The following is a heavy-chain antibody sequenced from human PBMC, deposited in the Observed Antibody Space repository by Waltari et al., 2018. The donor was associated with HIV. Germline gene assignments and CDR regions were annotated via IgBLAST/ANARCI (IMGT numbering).Heavy chain of an antibody. D-gene: IGHD2-2*01. V-gene: IGHV1-8*01. CDR1: GYTFSTYD. CDR2: MNPNSGNT. Sequence: QVQLVQSGAEMKKPGASVKVSCNASGYTFSTYDIYWVRPAPGQGLEWMGWMNPNSGNTGYAQKFQGRVNMTRNSSIRTAYMELSSLRSDDTAVYYCSRGLHCTATSCLLYHGMDVWGQGTAVSVSS. CDR3: SRGLHCTATSCLLYHGMDV. J-gene: IGHJ6*02.